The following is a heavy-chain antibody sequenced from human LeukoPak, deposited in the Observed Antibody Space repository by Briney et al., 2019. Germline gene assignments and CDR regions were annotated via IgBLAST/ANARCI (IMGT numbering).Heavy chain of an antibody. CDR1: GYTFTSYG. CDR3: ARDLRRDGYKMGGY. J-gene: IGHJ4*02. Sequence: GASVKVSCKASGYTFTSYGISWVRQAPGQGLEWMGWISAYNGNTNYAQKLQGRVTMTTDTSTSTAYMELRSLRADGTAVYYCARDLRRDGYKMGGYWGQGTLVTVSS. V-gene: IGHV1-18*01. D-gene: IGHD5-24*01. CDR2: ISAYNGNT.